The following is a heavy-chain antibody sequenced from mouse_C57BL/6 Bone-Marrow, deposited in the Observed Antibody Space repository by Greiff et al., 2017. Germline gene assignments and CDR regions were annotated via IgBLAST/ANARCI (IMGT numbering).Heavy chain of an antibody. CDR2: IWRGGST. V-gene: IGHV2-5-1*01. CDR3: AKNGDDYGPPFDY. CDR1: GFSLTSYG. D-gene: IGHD2-4*01. J-gene: IGHJ2*01. Sequence: QVQLQQSGPSLVQPSQSLSITCTVSGFSLTSYGVHWVRQSPGKGLEWLGVIWRGGSTDYNAAFMSRLSITKDNSKSQVFFKMNSLQADDTAIYYCAKNGDDYGPPFDYWGQGTTLTVSS.